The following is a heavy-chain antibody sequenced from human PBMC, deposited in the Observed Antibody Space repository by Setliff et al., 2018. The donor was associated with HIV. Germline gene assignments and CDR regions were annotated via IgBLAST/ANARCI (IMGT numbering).Heavy chain of an antibody. CDR2: IYYSGST. D-gene: IGHD1-1*01. J-gene: IGHJ4*02. CDR3: ARGASKELDY. V-gene: IGHV4-39*01. Sequence: PSETLSLTCSVSGDSISSSSYYWDWIRQPPGKGLEWIGSIYYSGSTYYNPSLKSRVTISVDTSKNQFSLKVNSVTAADTAVYYCARGASKELDYWGPGTLVTVSS. CDR1: GDSISSSSYY.